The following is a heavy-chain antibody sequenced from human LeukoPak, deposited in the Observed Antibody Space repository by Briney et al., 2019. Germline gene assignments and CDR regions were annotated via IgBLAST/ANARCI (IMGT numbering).Heavy chain of an antibody. CDR2: IIPIFGTA. J-gene: IGHJ4*02. CDR3: ARALKEYYYDSSGYYYFDY. V-gene: IGHV1-69*06. Sequence: SVKVSCKASGGTFSSYAISWVRQAPGQGLEWMGGIIPIFGTANYAQKFQGRVTITADKSTSTAYMELSSLRSEDTAVYYCARALKEYYYDSSGYYYFDYWGQGTLVTVSS. CDR1: GGTFSSYA. D-gene: IGHD3-22*01.